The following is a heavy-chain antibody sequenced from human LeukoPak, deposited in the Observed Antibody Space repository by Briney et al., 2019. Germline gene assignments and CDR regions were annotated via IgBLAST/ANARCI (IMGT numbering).Heavy chain of an antibody. V-gene: IGHV1-8*03. Sequence: GASVKVSCMASGYTFTTYEIHWVRQATGQGLEWMGWMNPNSGNTGYVQNFQGRVTITRTTSINTAYMELSSLRSEDTAVYYCARGASRSFDYWGQGTLVTVSS. CDR3: ARGASRSFDY. CDR1: GYTFTTYE. CDR2: MNPNSGNT. J-gene: IGHJ4*02.